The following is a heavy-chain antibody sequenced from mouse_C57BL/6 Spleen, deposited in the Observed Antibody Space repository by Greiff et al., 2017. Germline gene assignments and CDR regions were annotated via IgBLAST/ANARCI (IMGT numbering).Heavy chain of an antibody. D-gene: IGHD1-1*01. Sequence: QVHVKQPGAELVMPGASVKLSCKASGYTFTSYWMHWVKQRPGQGLEWIGEIDPSDSYTNYNQKFKGKSTLTVHKSSSTAYMQLSSLTSEDSAVYYCARGDLYGSSHWYFDVWGTGTTVTVSS. J-gene: IGHJ1*03. CDR3: ARGDLYGSSHWYFDV. CDR2: IDPSDSYT. CDR1: GYTFTSYW. V-gene: IGHV1-69*01.